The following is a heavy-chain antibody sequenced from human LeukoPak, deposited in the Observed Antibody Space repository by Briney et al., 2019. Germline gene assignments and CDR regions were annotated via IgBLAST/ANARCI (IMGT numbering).Heavy chain of an antibody. CDR2: ISYDGSNK. CDR1: GFTFSSYA. CDR3: ATDMRGGSSSSPA. Sequence: GGSLRLSCAASGFTFSSYAMHWVRQAPGKGLEWVTFISYDGSNKNYADSVKGRFTISRDNFKNTLYLQMNSLRVQDTAVYYCATDMRGGSSSSPAWGQGTLVTVSS. D-gene: IGHD6-6*01. V-gene: IGHV3-30*04. J-gene: IGHJ5*02.